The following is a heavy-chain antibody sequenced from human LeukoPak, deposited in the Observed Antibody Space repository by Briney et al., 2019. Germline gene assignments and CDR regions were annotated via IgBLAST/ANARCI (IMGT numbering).Heavy chain of an antibody. Sequence: GGSLRLSCAASGFTFSSYAMSWVRQAPGKGLEWVSAISGSGGSTYYADSVKGRFTISRDNSKNTLYLQINSLRAEDTAVYYCAKAKYYYDSSGYYSFDYWGQGTLVTVSS. CDR2: ISGSGGST. J-gene: IGHJ4*02. V-gene: IGHV3-23*01. D-gene: IGHD3-22*01. CDR1: GFTFSSYA. CDR3: AKAKYYYDSSGYYSFDY.